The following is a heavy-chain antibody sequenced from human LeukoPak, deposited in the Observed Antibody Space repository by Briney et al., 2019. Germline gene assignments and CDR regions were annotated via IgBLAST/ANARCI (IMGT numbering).Heavy chain of an antibody. CDR2: IYYSGST. V-gene: IGHV4-39*01. CDR3: ARFARGYSYGFVYAFGI. Sequence: SETLSLTCTVSGGSISSSSYYWGWIRQPPGKGLEWIGSIYYSGSTYYNPSLKSRVTISVDTSKNQFSLKLSSVTAADTAVYYCARFARGYSYGFVYAFGIWGQGTMVTVSS. CDR1: GGSISSSSYY. J-gene: IGHJ3*02. D-gene: IGHD5-18*01.